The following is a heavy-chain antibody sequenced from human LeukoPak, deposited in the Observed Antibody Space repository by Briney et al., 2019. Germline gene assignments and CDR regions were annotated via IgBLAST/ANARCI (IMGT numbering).Heavy chain of an antibody. J-gene: IGHJ4*02. CDR2: IKQDGSEK. V-gene: IGHV3-7*01. Sequence: GGSLRLSCAVSGLSFSNAWMSWVRQAPGKGLEWVANIKQDGSEKYYVDSVKGRFTISRDNAKNSLYLQMNSLRAEDAAVYYCAREYDFWSGLSPPDYWGQGTLVTVSS. CDR1: GLSFSNAW. CDR3: AREYDFWSGLSPPDY. D-gene: IGHD3-3*01.